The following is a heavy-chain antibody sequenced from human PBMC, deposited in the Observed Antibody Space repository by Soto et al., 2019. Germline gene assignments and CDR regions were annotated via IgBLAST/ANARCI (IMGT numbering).Heavy chain of an antibody. CDR1: GFTISDSY. D-gene: IGHD3-3*02. CDR2: ISSTGSYT. V-gene: IGHV3-11*05. J-gene: IGHJ4*02. CDR3: ARDPSIRSPPDY. Sequence: PGGSLRLSSEASGFTISDSYMTWFRRAPGTGLEWVSYISSTGSYTNYAESVKGRFTISRDNAKNSLYLQMDSLRDEDTAVYYCARDPSIRSPPDYWGRGTLVTVSS.